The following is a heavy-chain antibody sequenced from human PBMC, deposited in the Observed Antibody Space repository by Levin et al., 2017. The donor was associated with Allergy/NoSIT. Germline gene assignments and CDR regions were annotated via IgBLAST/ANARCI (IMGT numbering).Heavy chain of an antibody. V-gene: IGHV3-30*18. CDR1: GFTFSSYG. D-gene: IGHD3-10*01. J-gene: IGHJ4*02. Sequence: GGSLRLSCAASGFTFSSYGMHWVRQAPGKGLEWVAVISYDGSNKYYADSVKGRFTISRDNSKNTLYLQMNSLRAEDTAVYYCAKASAGGVAGDYWGQGTLVTVSS. CDR3: AKASAGGVAGDY. CDR2: ISYDGSNK.